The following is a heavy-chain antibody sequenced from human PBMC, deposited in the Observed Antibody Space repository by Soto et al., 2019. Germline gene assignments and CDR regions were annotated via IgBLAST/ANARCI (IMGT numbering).Heavy chain of an antibody. V-gene: IGHV1-18*01. J-gene: IGHJ3*02. CDR3: ARDQVPSSSWLFDAFDI. CDR1: GYTFTSYG. D-gene: IGHD6-13*01. Sequence: QVQLVQSGAEVKKPGASVKVSCKASGYTFTSYGISWVRQAPGQGLEWMGWISAYNGNTNYAQKLQGRVTMTTDTSTSTAYMELRSPRSDDTAVYYCARDQVPSSSWLFDAFDIWGQGTMVTVSS. CDR2: ISAYNGNT.